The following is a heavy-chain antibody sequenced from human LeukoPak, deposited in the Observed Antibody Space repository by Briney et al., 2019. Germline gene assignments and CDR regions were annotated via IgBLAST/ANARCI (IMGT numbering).Heavy chain of an antibody. D-gene: IGHD2-2*01. CDR3: ERGLGYCTSTTCLLPFDY. CDR1: GFTVSTYY. CDR2: IYSGGST. Sequence: GGSLRLSCTAPGFTVSTYYMTWVRQAPGKGLECVSVIYSGGSTYYADSVKGRFTVSRDNSKNTLYLQMNSLRAEDTAMYYCERGLGYCTSTTCLLPFDYWGQGTLVTVSS. J-gene: IGHJ4*02. V-gene: IGHV3-53*01.